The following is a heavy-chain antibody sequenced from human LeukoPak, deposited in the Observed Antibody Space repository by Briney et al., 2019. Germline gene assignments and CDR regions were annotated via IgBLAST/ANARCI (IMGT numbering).Heavy chain of an antibody. CDR2: ISGDGGST. Sequence: GSLRLSCAASGFTFDDYAMHWVRQAPGKGLEWVSLISGDGGSTYYADSVKGRFTIPRDNSKNSLYLQMNSLRTEDTALYYCAKKGIAVAGGAFDIWGQGTMVTVSS. CDR1: GFTFDDYA. D-gene: IGHD6-19*01. CDR3: AKKGIAVAGGAFDI. V-gene: IGHV3-43*02. J-gene: IGHJ3*02.